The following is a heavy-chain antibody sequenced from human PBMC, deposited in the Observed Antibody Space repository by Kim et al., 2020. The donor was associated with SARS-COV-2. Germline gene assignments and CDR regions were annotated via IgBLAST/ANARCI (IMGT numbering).Heavy chain of an antibody. V-gene: IGHV5-51*01. CDR2: SDA. Sequence: SDARYSPSFQGQVTISADKSISTAYLQWSSLKASDTARYYCARGMTTADYWGQGTLVTVSS. D-gene: IGHD4-17*01. CDR3: ARGMTTADY. J-gene: IGHJ4*02.